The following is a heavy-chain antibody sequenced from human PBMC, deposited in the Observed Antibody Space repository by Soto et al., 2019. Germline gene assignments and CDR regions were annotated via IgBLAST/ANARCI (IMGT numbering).Heavy chain of an antibody. CDR2: INAGNGNT. V-gene: IGHV1-3*01. CDR3: ARSVGYSYGLLGYFDY. D-gene: IGHD5-18*01. J-gene: IGHJ4*02. Sequence: ASVKVSCKASGYTFTSYAMHWVRQAPGQRLEWMGWINAGNGNTKYSQKFQGRVTITRDTSASTAYMELSSLRSEDTAVYYCARSVGYSYGLLGYFDYWGQGTLVTVSS. CDR1: GYTFTSYA.